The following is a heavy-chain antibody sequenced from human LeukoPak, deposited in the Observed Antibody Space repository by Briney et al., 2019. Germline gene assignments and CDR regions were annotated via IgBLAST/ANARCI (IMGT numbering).Heavy chain of an antibody. J-gene: IGHJ5*02. CDR3: ARYSGSYERWFDP. CDR1: GNSISSYY. D-gene: IGHD1-26*01. CDR2: IYYSGST. V-gene: IGHV4-59*08. Sequence: SETLSLTCTVSGNSISSYYWSWIRQPPGKGLEWIGYIYYSGSTYYNPSLKSRVTISVDTSKNQFSLKLSSVTAADTAVYYCARYSGSYERWFDPWGQGTLVTVSS.